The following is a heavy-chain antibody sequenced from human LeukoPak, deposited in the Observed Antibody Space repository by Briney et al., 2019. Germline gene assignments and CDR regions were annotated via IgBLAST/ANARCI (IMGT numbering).Heavy chain of an antibody. J-gene: IGHJ4*02. D-gene: IGHD4-17*01. V-gene: IGHV1-69*05. CDR1: GGTFSSYA. CDR3: ASGSWGYGDYEPFDY. Sequence: SVKVSRKASGGTFSSYAISWVRQAPGQGLEWMGRIIPIFGTANYAQKFQGRVTITTDESTSTAYMELSSLRSEDTAVYYCASGSWGYGDYEPFDYWGQGTLVTVSS. CDR2: IIPIFGTA.